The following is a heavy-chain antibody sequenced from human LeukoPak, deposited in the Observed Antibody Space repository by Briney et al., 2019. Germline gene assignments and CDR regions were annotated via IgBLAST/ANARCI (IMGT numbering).Heavy chain of an antibody. J-gene: IGHJ2*01. V-gene: IGHV4-39*01. D-gene: IGHD3-22*01. CDR2: IYYSGRT. CDR3: ARRGYYSDSSGSFDL. Sequence: SETLSLTCTVSGGSISSSTNHWGWIRQPPGKGLEWIGSIYYSGRTYYNPSLKNRLTISVDTSKNQFSLKLTSVTAADTAVYYCARRGYYSDSSGSFDLWGRGSLVTVSS. CDR1: GGSISSSTNH.